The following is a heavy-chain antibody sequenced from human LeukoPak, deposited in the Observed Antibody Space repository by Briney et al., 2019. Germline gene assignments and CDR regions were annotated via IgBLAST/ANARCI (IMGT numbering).Heavy chain of an antibody. CDR3: ARGYSSSWYSFDY. Sequence: SETLSLTCAVYGGSFSGYYWSSIRQPPGKGLEWIGEISHSGSTNYNPSLKSRVTISVDTSKNQFSLKLSSVTAADTAVYYCARGYSSSWYSFDYWGQGTLVTVSS. V-gene: IGHV4-34*01. D-gene: IGHD6-13*01. J-gene: IGHJ4*02. CDR2: ISHSGST. CDR1: GGSFSGYY.